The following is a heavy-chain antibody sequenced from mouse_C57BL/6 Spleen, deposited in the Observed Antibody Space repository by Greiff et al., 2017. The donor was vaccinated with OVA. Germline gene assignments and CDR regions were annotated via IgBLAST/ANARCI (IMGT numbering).Heavy chain of an antibody. CDR3: ARCYYYGSSYDWYFDV. V-gene: IGHV1-82*01. J-gene: IGHJ1*03. CDR2: IYPGDGDT. D-gene: IGHD1-1*01. CDR1: GYAFSSSW. Sequence: LVESGPELVKPGASVKISCKASGYAFSSSWMNWVKQRPGKGLEWIGRIYPGDGDTNYNGKFKGKATLTADKSSSTAYMQLSSLTSEDSAVYFCARCYYYGSSYDWYFDVWGTGTTVTVSS.